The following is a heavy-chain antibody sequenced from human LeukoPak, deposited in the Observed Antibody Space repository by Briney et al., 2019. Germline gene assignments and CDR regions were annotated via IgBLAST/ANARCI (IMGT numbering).Heavy chain of an antibody. CDR2: LNPFSGGT. Sequence: GASVKVSCKASGYTFTGYYIHWLRQAPGQGLEWMGRLNPFSGGTNYAQKFQGRVIMTRDTSITTAYMELTGLRIGDTAVYYCATVLATSCFDPWGQGTLVTVAS. J-gene: IGHJ5*02. V-gene: IGHV1-2*06. CDR3: ATVLATSCFDP. CDR1: GYTFTGYY. D-gene: IGHD1-26*01.